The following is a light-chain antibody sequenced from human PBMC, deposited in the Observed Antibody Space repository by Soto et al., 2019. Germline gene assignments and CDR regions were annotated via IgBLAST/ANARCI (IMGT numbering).Light chain of an antibody. J-gene: IGLJ7*01. CDR1: SSDVGSHTL. Sequence: QSALTQPASVSGSPGQSITISCTGTSSDVGSHTLVSWYQQHPGPAPKLMIYEVSKRPLGVSARFSASKSGNTASLTISGLQAEDEADYYGCSYGGSRAVFGGGTQLTVL. CDR2: EVS. CDR3: CSYGGSRAV. V-gene: IGLV2-23*02.